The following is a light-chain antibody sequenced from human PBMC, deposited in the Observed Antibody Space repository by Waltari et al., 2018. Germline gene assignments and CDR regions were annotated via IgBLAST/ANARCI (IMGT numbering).Light chain of an antibody. CDR2: AAS. J-gene: IGKJ3*01. CDR3: QQYNTWPS. CDR1: QNISTH. V-gene: IGKV3-15*01. Sequence: LSCRASQNISTHLVWYQHNPGQAPRLRIYAASTRATGTPARFSGHGSGTEFTLTISSLQSEDFALYYCQQYNTWPSFGPGTKVDIK.